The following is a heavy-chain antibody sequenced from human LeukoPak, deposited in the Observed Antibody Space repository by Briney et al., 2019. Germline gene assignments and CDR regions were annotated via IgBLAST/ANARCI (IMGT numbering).Heavy chain of an antibody. V-gene: IGHV4-4*07. CDR3: ARVRGSSGSYYHYMDV. CDR2: IYISRGT. Sequence: SETLSLTCTVSGVSISGYYWSWIRQPAGKGLEWIGRIYISRGTTYNPSLRSRVIMSVDTSKNQFSLQLTSVTAADTAVYYCARVRGSSGSYYHYMDVWGKGTTVTISS. J-gene: IGHJ6*03. CDR1: GVSISGYY. D-gene: IGHD1-26*01.